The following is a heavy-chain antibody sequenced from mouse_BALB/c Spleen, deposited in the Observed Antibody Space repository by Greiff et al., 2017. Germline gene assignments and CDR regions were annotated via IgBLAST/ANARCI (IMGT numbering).Heavy chain of an antibody. CDR3: ARWGLWFAY. D-gene: IGHD3-3*01. CDR1: GYSITSDYA. J-gene: IGHJ3*01. Sequence: EVKLMESGPGLVKPSQSLSLTCTVTGYSITSDYAWNWIRQFPGNKLEWMGYISYSGSTSYNPSLKSRISITRDTSKNQFFLQLNSVTTEDTATYYCARWGLWFAYWGQGTLVTVSA. CDR2: ISYSGST. V-gene: IGHV3-2*02.